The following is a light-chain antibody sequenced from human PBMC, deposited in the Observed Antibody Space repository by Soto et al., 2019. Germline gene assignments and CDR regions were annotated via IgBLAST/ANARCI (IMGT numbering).Light chain of an antibody. V-gene: IGLV2-8*01. J-gene: IGLJ1*01. CDR3: SSYAGNDNYV. CDR2: EVS. CDR1: SSDVGRFNY. Sequence: LTQPPSASGSPGQSVTISCTGSSSDVGRFNYVSWYQQHPGKAPKVILYEVSKRPSGVPDRFSGSKSGNTASLTVSGLQAEDEADYYCSSYAGNDNYVFGTGNKVTVL.